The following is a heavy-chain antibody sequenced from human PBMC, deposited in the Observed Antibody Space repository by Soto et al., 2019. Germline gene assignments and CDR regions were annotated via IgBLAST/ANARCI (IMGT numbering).Heavy chain of an antibody. CDR3: ARGQIQSDFDY. V-gene: IGHV1-18*04. Sequence: ASVKVSCKASGYTFTSYGLNWVRQAPGQGLEWMGWITAYNDNTNYAQRVQGRAILTIDTSTTTGYMELRSLRSDDTAVYYCARGQIQSDFDYWGQGTLVTVSS. D-gene: IGHD3-3*01. J-gene: IGHJ4*02. CDR2: ITAYNDNT. CDR1: GYTFTSYG.